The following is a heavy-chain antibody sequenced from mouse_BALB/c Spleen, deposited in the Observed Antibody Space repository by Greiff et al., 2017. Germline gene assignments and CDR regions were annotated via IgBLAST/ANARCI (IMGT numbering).Heavy chain of an antibody. CDR2: ISYSGST. CDR1: GYSITSDYA. Sequence: EVKLQESGPGLVKPSQSLSLTCTVTGYSITSDYAWNWIRQFPGNKLEWMGYISYSGSTSYNPSLKSRISITRDTSKNQFFLQLNSVTTEDTATYYCARWDYDYTWFAYWGQGTLVTVSA. D-gene: IGHD2-4*01. CDR3: ARWDYDYTWFAY. V-gene: IGHV3-2*02. J-gene: IGHJ3*01.